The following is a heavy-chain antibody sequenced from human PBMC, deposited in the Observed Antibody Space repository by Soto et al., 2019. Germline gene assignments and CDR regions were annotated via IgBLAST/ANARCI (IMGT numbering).Heavy chain of an antibody. CDR1: GGTFSSYA. CDR2: IIPIFGTA. D-gene: IGHD3-10*01. Sequence: QVQLVQSGAEVKKPGSSVKVSCKASGGTFSSYAISWVRQAPGQGLEWMGGIIPIFGTANYAQKFQGRVTITADESTSTAYMARSSLRSEDTAVYYCARGGDYYGSGEGPWFDPWGQGTLVTVSS. V-gene: IGHV1-69*01. J-gene: IGHJ5*02. CDR3: ARGGDYYGSGEGPWFDP.